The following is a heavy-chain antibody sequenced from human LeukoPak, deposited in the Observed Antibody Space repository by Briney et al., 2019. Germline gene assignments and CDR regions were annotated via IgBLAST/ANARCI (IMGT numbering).Heavy chain of an antibody. J-gene: IGHJ4*02. CDR3: VKAAIVVVITANFDY. V-gene: IGHV3-64D*06. CDR1: GFTFSSYA. Sequence: GGSLRLSCSASGFTFSSYAMHWVRQAPGKGLEYVSAISSNGGSTYYADSVKGRFTISRDNSKNTLYLQMSSLRAEDTAVYYCVKAAIVVVITANFDYCGQGTLVTVSS. D-gene: IGHD3-22*01. CDR2: ISSNGGST.